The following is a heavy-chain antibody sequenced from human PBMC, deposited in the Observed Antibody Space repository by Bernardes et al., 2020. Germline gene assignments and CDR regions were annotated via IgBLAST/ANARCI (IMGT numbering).Heavy chain of an antibody. J-gene: IGHJ4*02. CDR1: GDFVSSNSAA. D-gene: IGHD3-9*01. Sequence: SQTLSLTCAISGDFVSSNSAAWNWIRQSPSRGLEWLGRTYHRSKWYNDYALSVKSRITINPDTSKNQFSLQLTSVTPEDTAMYFCARGASRRYFERPHFDYWGQGILVTVTS. CDR2: TYHRSKWYN. CDR3: ARGASRRYFERPHFDY. V-gene: IGHV6-1*01.